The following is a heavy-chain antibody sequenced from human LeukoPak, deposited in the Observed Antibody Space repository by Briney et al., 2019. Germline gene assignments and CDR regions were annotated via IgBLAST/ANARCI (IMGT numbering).Heavy chain of an antibody. D-gene: IGHD1-7*01. CDR1: GGSISSYY. CDR3: AREGPYNWNYDY. CDR2: IYTSGST. Sequence: SETLSLTCTVSGGSISSYYWSWIRQPAGKGLEWIGRIYTSGSTNYNPSLKSRVTISVDTSKNQFSLKLSSVTAAGTAVYYCAREGPYNWNYDYWGQGTLVTVSS. V-gene: IGHV4-4*07. J-gene: IGHJ4*02.